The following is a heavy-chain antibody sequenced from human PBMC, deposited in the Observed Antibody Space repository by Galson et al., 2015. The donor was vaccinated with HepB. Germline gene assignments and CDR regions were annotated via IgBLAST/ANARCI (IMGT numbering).Heavy chain of an antibody. D-gene: IGHD1-1*01. CDR1: GYTFNIYS. J-gene: IGHJ4*02. Sequence: SVKVSCKASGYTFNIYSLTWVRQAPGQGLEWMGWISTDNGNTNYAQYLQGRLTLTTDTSSSTPYMELRSLTPDDTAVYYCARVDAIDDHDAYFDHWGQGTPVTVSS. V-gene: IGHV1-18*04. CDR2: ISTDNGNT. CDR3: ARVDAIDDHDAYFDH.